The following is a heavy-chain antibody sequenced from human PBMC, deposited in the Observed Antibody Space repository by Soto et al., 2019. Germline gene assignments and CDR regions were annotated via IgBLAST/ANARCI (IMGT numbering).Heavy chain of an antibody. CDR1: XXXXXXXX. V-gene: IGHV3-33*01. CDR2: IWSDGSNE. J-gene: IGHJ6*03. CDR3: ARERTFGDNKHNYMDV. D-gene: IGHD3-10*01. Sequence: ESGGGVVQPGRSLXLSCAXXXXXXXXXXXXXXXXXXXXXXQWVGVIWSDGSNEVYADSVKGRFIISRDNSKNILYLQMNSLRAEDTAVYYCARERTFGDNKHNYMDVWGTGITVTVSS.